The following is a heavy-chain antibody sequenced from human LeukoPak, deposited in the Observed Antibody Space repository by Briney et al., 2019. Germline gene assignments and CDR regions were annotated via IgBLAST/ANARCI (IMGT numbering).Heavy chain of an antibody. J-gene: IGHJ4*02. CDR3: ARDRGQFGYNEFDY. V-gene: IGHV7-4-1*02. CDR2: INTNTGNP. CDR1: GYTLTNYA. Sequence: GASVKVSCKASGYTLTNYAMNWVRQAPGQGLEWMGWINTNTGNPTYAQGFTGRFVFSVDTSVSTAYLQISSLKAEDTAVYYCARDRGQFGYNEFDYWGQGTLVTVSS. D-gene: IGHD5-24*01.